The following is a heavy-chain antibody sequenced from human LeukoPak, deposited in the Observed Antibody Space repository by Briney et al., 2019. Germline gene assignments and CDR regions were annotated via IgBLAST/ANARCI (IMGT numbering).Heavy chain of an antibody. CDR1: GFTFSGSA. V-gene: IGHV3-73*01. D-gene: IGHD3-9*01. CDR3: ARDLKGYFDWLNPSDY. Sequence: GGSLRLSCAASGFTFSGSAMHWVRQASGKGLEWVGHIRSKANSYATAYAASVKGRFTISRDDSKNTAYLQMNSLRAEDTAVYYCARDLKGYFDWLNPSDYWGQGTLVTVSS. CDR2: IRSKANSYAT. J-gene: IGHJ4*02.